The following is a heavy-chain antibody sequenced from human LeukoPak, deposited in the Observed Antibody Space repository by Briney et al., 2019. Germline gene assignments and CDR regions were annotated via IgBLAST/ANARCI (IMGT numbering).Heavy chain of an antibody. V-gene: IGHV4-59*01. Sequence: SETLSLTCTVSGGSISSYYWSWIRQPPGKGLEWIGYIYYSGSTNYNPSLKSRVTISVDTSKNQFSLKLSSVTAADTAVYYCARAGLEWLFPSFDYWGQGTLVTVSS. D-gene: IGHD3-3*01. CDR1: GGSISSYY. CDR2: IYYSGST. J-gene: IGHJ4*02. CDR3: ARAGLEWLFPSFDY.